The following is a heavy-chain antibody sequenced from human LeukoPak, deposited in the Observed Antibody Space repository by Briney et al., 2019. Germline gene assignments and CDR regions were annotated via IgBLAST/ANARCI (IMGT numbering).Heavy chain of an antibody. Sequence: SETLSLTCTVSGGSISSGSYYWSWIRQPAGKGLEWIGRIYTSGSTNYNPSLKSRVTISVDTSKNQFSLKLSSVTAADTAVYYCALSREGSSLGGFDYWGQGTLVTVSS. CDR1: GGSISSGSYY. J-gene: IGHJ4*02. CDR2: IYTSGST. CDR3: ALSREGSSLGGFDY. V-gene: IGHV4-61*02. D-gene: IGHD6-6*01.